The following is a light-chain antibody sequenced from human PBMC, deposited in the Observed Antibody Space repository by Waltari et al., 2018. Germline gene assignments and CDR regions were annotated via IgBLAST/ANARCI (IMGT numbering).Light chain of an antibody. CDR2: RIS. CDR3: QQVHSIPLT. CDR1: SSVSTNS. Sequence: EIVLTQSPTSMAVSQGGRVTISCTSSSSVSTNSLHCYQQKPGFPPRLRVYRISSLPSGVPARFSGSCSGTSYTLTINNMEAEDAANYYCQQVHSIPLTFGGGTKVEIK. V-gene: IGKV3D-7*01. J-gene: IGKJ4*01.